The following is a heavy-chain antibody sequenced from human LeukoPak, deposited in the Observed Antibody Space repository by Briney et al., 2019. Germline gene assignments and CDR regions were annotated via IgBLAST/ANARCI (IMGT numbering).Heavy chain of an antibody. V-gene: IGHV6-1*01. J-gene: IGHJ4*02. CDR3: AREGTISGGSYLFDY. D-gene: IGHD1-26*01. CDR2: TYYRSKLYN. CDR1: GDSFSSNSAA. Sequence: SQTLSLTCAISGDSFSSNSAAWNWLRQSPSRGLEWLGRTYYRSKLYNDYAVSVKSRTTINPDTSKNQFSLQLNSVTPEDTAVYYCAREGTISGGSYLFDYWGQGTLVTVSS.